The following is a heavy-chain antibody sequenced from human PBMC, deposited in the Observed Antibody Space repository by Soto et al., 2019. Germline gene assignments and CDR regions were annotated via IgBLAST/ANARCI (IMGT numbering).Heavy chain of an antibody. CDR1: GYTFTSYG. CDR2: ISAYNGNT. CDR3: ARDQGAYCGGDCDPDY. V-gene: IGHV1-18*01. D-gene: IGHD2-21*02. J-gene: IGHJ4*02. Sequence: QVQLVQSGAEVKKPGASVKVSCKASGYTFTSYGISWVRQAPGQGLEWMGWISAYNGNTNYAQKLQGRVTMANYTATSTAHRELRSLGSDDKAVDYCARDQGAYCGGDCDPDYWGQGTLVTVSS.